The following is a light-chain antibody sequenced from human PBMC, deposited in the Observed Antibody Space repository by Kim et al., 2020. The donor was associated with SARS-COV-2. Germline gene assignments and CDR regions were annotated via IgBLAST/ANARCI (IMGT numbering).Light chain of an antibody. CDR1: SSDVGATSY. CDR3: SSFTTSGTYV. J-gene: IGLJ1*01. V-gene: IGLV2-14*03. CDR2: DVG. Sequence: QSALTQPASVSGSPGQSITISCTGTSSDVGATSYVSWYQHHPGQAPKLMIYDVGTRPSGVSNRFSASKSGNTASLTISGLQAEDEADFYCSSFTTSGTYVFGTGTKVTVL.